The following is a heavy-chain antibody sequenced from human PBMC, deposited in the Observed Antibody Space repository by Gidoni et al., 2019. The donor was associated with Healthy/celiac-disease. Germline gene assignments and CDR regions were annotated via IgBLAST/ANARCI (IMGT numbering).Heavy chain of an antibody. Sequence: QVQLVASGGGVVQPGRSLRLSCAASGFTFSSYGMHWVRQAPGKGLEWVAVISYDGSNKYYADSVKGRFTISRDNSKNTLYLQMNSLRAEDTAVYYCAKDRRGYSYGADYWGQGTLVTVSS. CDR2: ISYDGSNK. CDR3: AKDRRGYSYGADY. D-gene: IGHD5-18*01. J-gene: IGHJ4*02. CDR1: GFTFSSYG. V-gene: IGHV3-30*18.